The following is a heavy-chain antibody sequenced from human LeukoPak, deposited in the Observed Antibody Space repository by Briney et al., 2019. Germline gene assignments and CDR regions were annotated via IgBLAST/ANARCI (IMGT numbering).Heavy chain of an antibody. D-gene: IGHD3-10*01. CDR2: INTNTGNP. Sequence: ASVKVSCKASGYTFTSYAMNWVRQAPGQGLEWMGWINTNTGNPTYAQGFTGRFVFSLDTSVSTAYLQISSLKAEDTAVDYCARGLITMVRGVTFPARYWGQGTLVTVSS. CDR1: GYTFTSYA. J-gene: IGHJ4*02. CDR3: ARGLITMVRGVTFPARY. V-gene: IGHV7-4-1*02.